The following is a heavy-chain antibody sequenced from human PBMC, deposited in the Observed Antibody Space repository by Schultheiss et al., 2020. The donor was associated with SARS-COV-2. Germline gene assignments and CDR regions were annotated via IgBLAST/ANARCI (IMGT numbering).Heavy chain of an antibody. J-gene: IGHJ4*02. V-gene: IGHV3-21*01. CDR1: GFTVSSNY. CDR3: ARARGKSSWYYFDY. CDR2: ISSSSSYI. Sequence: GGSLRLSCAASGFTVSSNYMSWVRQAPGKGLEWVSSISSSSSYIYYADSVKGRFTISRDNSKNTLYLQMNSLRAEDTAVYYCARARGKSSWYYFDYWGQGTLVTVSS. D-gene: IGHD6-13*01.